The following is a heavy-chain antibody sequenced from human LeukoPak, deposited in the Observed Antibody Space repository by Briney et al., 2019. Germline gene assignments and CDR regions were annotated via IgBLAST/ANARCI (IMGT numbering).Heavy chain of an antibody. D-gene: IGHD3-22*01. CDR2: ISSAGGDK. J-gene: IGHJ4*02. Sequence: PGGSLRLSCAVSGFTFSSYAMSWVRQAPGKGLEWVSSISSAGGDKYYSDSVKGRFTISRDNAKNSLYLQMNSLRAEDTAVYYCATTLYDSAGFYWGLLASWGQGTLVTVSS. CDR3: ATTLYDSAGFYWGLLAS. CDR1: GFTFSSYA. V-gene: IGHV3-21*06.